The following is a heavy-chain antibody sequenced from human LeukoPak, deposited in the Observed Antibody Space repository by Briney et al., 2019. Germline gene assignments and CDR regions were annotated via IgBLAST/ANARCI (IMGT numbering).Heavy chain of an antibody. Sequence: PGRSLRLSCAASGFTFSSYGMHWVRQAPGKGLEWVAVIWYDGSNKYYADSAKGRFTISRDNSKNTLYLQMNSLRAEDTAVYYCARDKVAAAGTAPYYFDYWGQGTLVTVSS. D-gene: IGHD6-13*01. J-gene: IGHJ4*02. V-gene: IGHV3-33*01. CDR3: ARDKVAAAGTAPYYFDY. CDR1: GFTFSSYG. CDR2: IWYDGSNK.